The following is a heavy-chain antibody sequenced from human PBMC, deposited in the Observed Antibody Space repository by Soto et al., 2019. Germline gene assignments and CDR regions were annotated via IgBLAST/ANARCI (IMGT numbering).Heavy chain of an antibody. J-gene: IGHJ4*02. CDR1: GFTFRTHG. CDR3: ANPMAQSVPDH. CDR2: ISHDGSNT. Sequence: ESGGGVVQPGGSLRLSCAASGFTFRTHGMHWVRQAPGKGMEWVALISHDGSNTYYADSLKGRFTISRDNSNNTVFLQMNSLRPDDRAVYYCANPMAQSVPDHWGQGTLVTVSS. V-gene: IGHV3-30*18. D-gene: IGHD4-17*01.